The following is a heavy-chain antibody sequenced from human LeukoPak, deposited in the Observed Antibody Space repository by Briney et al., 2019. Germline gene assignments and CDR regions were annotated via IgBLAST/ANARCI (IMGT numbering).Heavy chain of an antibody. Sequence: GGSLRPSCAASGFTFSSYSMNWVRQAPGKGLEWVSSISSSSSYIYYADSVKGRFTISRDNAKNSLYLQMNSLRAEDMAVYYCATPGGGIAVAGLDYWGQGTLVTVSS. CDR2: ISSSSSYI. CDR1: GFTFSSYS. CDR3: ATPGGGIAVAGLDY. V-gene: IGHV3-21*01. J-gene: IGHJ4*02. D-gene: IGHD6-19*01.